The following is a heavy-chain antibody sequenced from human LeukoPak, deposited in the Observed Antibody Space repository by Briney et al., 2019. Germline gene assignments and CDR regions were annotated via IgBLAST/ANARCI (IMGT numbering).Heavy chain of an antibody. CDR2: ISYNGSNK. J-gene: IGHJ6*02. V-gene: IGHV3-30-3*01. CDR1: GITFSSYS. Sequence: GESLTLCCAASGITFSSYSMHGVRQAPGKGLEWVAVISYNGSNKYYADSVKGRFTISRDNSKNTLYLQMNSLRAEDTAVYYCAREIRDSSGYYYGMDVWGQGTTVTVSS. D-gene: IGHD3-22*01. CDR3: AREIRDSSGYYYGMDV.